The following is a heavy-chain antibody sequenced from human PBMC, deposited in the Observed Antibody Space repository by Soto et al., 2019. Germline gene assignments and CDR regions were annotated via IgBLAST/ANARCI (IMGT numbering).Heavy chain of an antibody. D-gene: IGHD3-22*01. Sequence: ASVKVSCKASGYSFATYGFSWVRQAPGQGLECVGWISAHNGDTHYSQKFQGRVTLTTDTSTNAGYMELRSLTSDDTAVYFCATEPIYYNDGSGYYPLGHWGQGTLVTVSS. CDR3: ATEPIYYNDGSGYYPLGH. J-gene: IGHJ4*02. V-gene: IGHV1-18*04. CDR1: GYSFATYG. CDR2: ISAHNGDT.